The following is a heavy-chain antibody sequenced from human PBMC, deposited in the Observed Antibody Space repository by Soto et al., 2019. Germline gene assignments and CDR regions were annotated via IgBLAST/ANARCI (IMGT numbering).Heavy chain of an antibody. CDR3: AKGYSRSWFYLDY. D-gene: IGHD6-13*01. V-gene: IGHV3-30*18. J-gene: IGHJ4*02. CDR2: ISYDGSNK. Sequence: GGSLRLSCAASGFTFSSYGMHWVRQAPGKGLEWVAVISYDGSNKYYADSVKGRFTISRDNSKNTLYLQMNSLRAEDTAVYYCAKGYSRSWFYLDYWGQGTLVTVSS. CDR1: GFTFSSYG.